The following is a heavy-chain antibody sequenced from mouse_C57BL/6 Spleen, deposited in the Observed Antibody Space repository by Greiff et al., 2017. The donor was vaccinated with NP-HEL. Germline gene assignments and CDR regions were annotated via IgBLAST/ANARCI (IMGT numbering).Heavy chain of an antibody. D-gene: IGHD1-1*01. V-gene: IGHV1-15*01. CDR1: GYTFTDYE. CDR2: IDPETGGT. Sequence: QVQLQQSGAELVRPGASVTLSCKASGYTFTDYEMHWVKQTPVHGLEWIGAIDPETGGTAYNQKFKGKAILTADKPSSTAYMELRSLTSEDSAVYYCTRGPLYGSSSDYWGQGTTLTVSS. J-gene: IGHJ2*01. CDR3: TRGPLYGSSSDY.